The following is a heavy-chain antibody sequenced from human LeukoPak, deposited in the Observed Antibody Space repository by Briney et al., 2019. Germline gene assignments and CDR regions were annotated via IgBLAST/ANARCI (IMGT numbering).Heavy chain of an antibody. Sequence: SETLSLTCAVSGGSISSGGYSWSWIRQPPGKGLEWIGYIYHSGSTYYNPSLKSRVTISVDRSKNQFSLKLSSVTAADTAVYYCARGGGMVRYYYDSRRTTFDPWGQGTLVTVSS. D-gene: IGHD3-22*01. CDR2: IYHSGST. V-gene: IGHV4-30-2*01. CDR3: ARGGGMVRYYYDSRRTTFDP. J-gene: IGHJ5*02. CDR1: GGSISSGGYS.